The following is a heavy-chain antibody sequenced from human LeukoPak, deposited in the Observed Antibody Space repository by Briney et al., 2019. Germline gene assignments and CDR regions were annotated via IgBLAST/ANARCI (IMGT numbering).Heavy chain of an antibody. J-gene: IGHJ5*02. D-gene: IGHD2-15*01. CDR3: AREWRDIVVVVAPGGWFDP. CDR2: ISSSGSTI. CDR1: GFTFSNYA. Sequence: GGSLRLSCAASGFTFSNYAMNWVRQAPGKGLEWVSYISSSGSTIYYADSVKGRFTISRGNAKNSLYLQMNSLRAEDTAVYYCAREWRDIVVVVAPGGWFDPWGQGTLVTVSS. V-gene: IGHV3-48*03.